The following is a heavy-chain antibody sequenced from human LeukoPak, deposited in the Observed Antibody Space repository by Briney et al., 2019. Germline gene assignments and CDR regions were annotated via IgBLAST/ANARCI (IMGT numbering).Heavy chain of an antibody. CDR2: ISYDGSNK. CDR3: AKDYYDSSGYYRYYYYGMDV. CDR1: GFTFSSYG. D-gene: IGHD3-22*01. J-gene: IGHJ6*02. V-gene: IGHV3-30*18. Sequence: GGSLRLSCAASGFTFSSYGMHWVRQAPGKGLEWVAVISYDGSNKYYADSVKGRFTISRDNSKNTLYLQMNSLRAEDTAVYYCAKDYYDSSGYYRYYYYGMDVWGQGTTVTVS.